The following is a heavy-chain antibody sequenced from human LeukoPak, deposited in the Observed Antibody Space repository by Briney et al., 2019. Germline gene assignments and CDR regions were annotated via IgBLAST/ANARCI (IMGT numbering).Heavy chain of an antibody. Sequence: SQTLSLTCALSGDSFSSISAAWNWVRQSPSRGLEWLGRTYYRSKWYNDYAVSVKSRITMNPDTSKNQLSLQLNSVTPEDTAVYYCARERIDAFDIWGQGTMVSVSS. V-gene: IGHV6-1*01. D-gene: IGHD2-15*01. CDR1: GDSFSSISAA. CDR3: ARERIDAFDI. CDR2: TYYRSKWYN. J-gene: IGHJ3*02.